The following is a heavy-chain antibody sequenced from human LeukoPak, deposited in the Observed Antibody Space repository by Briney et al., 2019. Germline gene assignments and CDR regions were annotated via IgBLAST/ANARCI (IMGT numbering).Heavy chain of an antibody. CDR1: GFTFSSYA. CDR3: AKDAPRDIVVVPAAIRLYYGMDV. CDR2: ISGSGGST. V-gene: IGHV3-23*01. D-gene: IGHD2-2*02. J-gene: IGHJ6*02. Sequence: GGSLRLSCAASGFTFSSYAISWVRQAPGKGLEWVSAISGSGGSTYYADSVKGRFTISRDNSKNTLYLQMNSLRAEDTAVYYCAKDAPRDIVVVPAAIRLYYGMDVWGQGTTVTVSS.